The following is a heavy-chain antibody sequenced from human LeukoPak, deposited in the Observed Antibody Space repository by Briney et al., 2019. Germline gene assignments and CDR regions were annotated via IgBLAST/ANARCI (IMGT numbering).Heavy chain of an antibody. CDR1: GGSISSSSYY. V-gene: IGHV4-39*07. J-gene: IGHJ5*02. CDR3: ARDWVLGGTATNWFDP. CDR2: IYYSGST. Sequence: PSETLSLTCTVSGGSISSSSYYWGWIRQPPGKGLEWIGSIYYSGSTYYNPSLKSRVTISVDTSKNQFSLKLSSVTAADTAVYYCARDWVLGGTATNWFDPWGQGTLVTASS. D-gene: IGHD2-21*02.